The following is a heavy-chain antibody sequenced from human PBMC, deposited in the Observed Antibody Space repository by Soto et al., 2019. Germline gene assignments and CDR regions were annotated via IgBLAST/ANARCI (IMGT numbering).Heavy chain of an antibody. Sequence: PXXTLSLTCSVSGGSISSGAYYWSCIRQHPGKGLEWIGYIYYSGSTYYNPSLKSRVTISVDTSKNQFSLKLSSVTAADTAVYYCAIYDSSGSRGFQHWGQGTLVTVSS. V-gene: IGHV4-31*03. J-gene: IGHJ1*01. CDR1: GGSISSGAYY. D-gene: IGHD3-22*01. CDR3: AIYDSSGSRGFQH. CDR2: IYYSGST.